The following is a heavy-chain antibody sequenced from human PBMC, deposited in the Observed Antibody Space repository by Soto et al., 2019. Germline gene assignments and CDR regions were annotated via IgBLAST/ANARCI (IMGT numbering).Heavy chain of an antibody. CDR2: ISGSGGST. Sequence: QTGGSLRLSCAASGFTFSSYAMSWVRQAPGKGLEWVSAISGSGGSTYYADSVKGRFTISRDNSKNTLYLQMNSLRAEDTAVYYCAKGVLLSMIFQAAFDIWGQGTMVTVSS. J-gene: IGHJ3*02. CDR1: GFTFSSYA. V-gene: IGHV3-23*01. D-gene: IGHD3-22*01. CDR3: AKGVLLSMIFQAAFDI.